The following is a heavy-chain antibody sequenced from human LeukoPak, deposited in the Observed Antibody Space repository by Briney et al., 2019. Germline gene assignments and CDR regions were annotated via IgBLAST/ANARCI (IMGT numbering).Heavy chain of an antibody. CDR2: IKQDGSEK. V-gene: IGHV3-7*01. D-gene: IGHD1-26*01. Sequence: GGSLRLSCAASGFSFSNYWMSWVRQAPGKGLEWVANIKQDGSEKYYVDSVKGRFTISRDNAKNSLYLQMDSLRAEDTAVYYCARDKIVGATLLDYWGQGTLVTVSS. CDR1: GFSFSNYW. J-gene: IGHJ4*02. CDR3: ARDKIVGATLLDY.